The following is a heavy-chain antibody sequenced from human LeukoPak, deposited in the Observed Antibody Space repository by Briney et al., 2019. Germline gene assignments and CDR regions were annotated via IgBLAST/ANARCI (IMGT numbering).Heavy chain of an antibody. D-gene: IGHD3-10*01. CDR1: GGTFSGYY. Sequence: PSETLSLTCAVYGGTFSGYYWSWIRQPPGKGLEWVSTISGSGGSIWYADSVKGRFTISRDNSKNTLYLQMNSLRAEDTAVYYCAKTYYGSGSYYFDYWGQGTLVTVSS. CDR3: AKTYYGSGSYYFDY. CDR2: ISGSGGSI. J-gene: IGHJ4*02. V-gene: IGHV3-23*01.